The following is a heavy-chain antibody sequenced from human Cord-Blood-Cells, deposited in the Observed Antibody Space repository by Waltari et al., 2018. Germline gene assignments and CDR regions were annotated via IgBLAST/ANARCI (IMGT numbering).Heavy chain of an antibody. J-gene: IGHJ4*02. CDR3: ARGGGSYGYYFDY. V-gene: IGHV1-8*01. D-gene: IGHD5-18*01. CDR1: GYTFTSYD. Sequence: QVQLVQSGAEVKKPGASVKVSCKASGYTFTSYDINWVRKATGQGLEWLGWMNPNSGNTCNAQDFQGIVTMTRNTSISTAYMELSRRRAEDTAVYYWARGGGSYGYYFDYWGQGTLVTVSS. CDR2: MNPNSGNT.